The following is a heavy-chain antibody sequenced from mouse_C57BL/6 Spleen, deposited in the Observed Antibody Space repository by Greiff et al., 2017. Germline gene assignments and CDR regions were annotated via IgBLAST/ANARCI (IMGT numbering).Heavy chain of an antibody. CDR1: GFTFSDFY. CDR3: ARAIYYDYDGAMDY. V-gene: IGHV7-1*01. CDR2: SRNKANDYTT. D-gene: IGHD2-4*01. Sequence: EVQRVESGGGLVQSGRSLRLSCATSGFTFSDFYMEWVRQAPGKGLEWIAASRNKANDYTTEYSASVKGRFIVSRDTSQSILYLQMNALRAEDTAIYYCARAIYYDYDGAMDYWGQGTSVTVSS. J-gene: IGHJ4*01.